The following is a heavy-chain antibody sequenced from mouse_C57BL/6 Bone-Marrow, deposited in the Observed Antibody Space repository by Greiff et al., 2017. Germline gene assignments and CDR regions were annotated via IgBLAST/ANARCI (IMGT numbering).Heavy chain of an antibody. J-gene: IGHJ3*01. CDR3: ARGSHYYGSGFAY. CDR2: IFPGCGST. D-gene: IGHD1-1*01. Sequence: QVQLQQSGPELVRPGASVKISCKAPGYTFTSYWMQWVRQRPGQGLEWLGEIFPGCGSTYYNEKFKGKATLTVDTSSSTAYMQHSSLTSEDSAVSFCARGSHYYGSGFAYWGQGTLVTVSA. CDR1: GYTFTSYW. V-gene: IGHV1-56*01.